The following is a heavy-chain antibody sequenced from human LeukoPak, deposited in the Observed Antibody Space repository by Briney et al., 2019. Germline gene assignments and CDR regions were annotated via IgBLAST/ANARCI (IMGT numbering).Heavy chain of an antibody. CDR3: AKDEGYSSSWSDY. J-gene: IGHJ4*02. Sequence: GGSLRPSCAASGFTFSTYAMTWVCQAPGKGLEWVSAISGSGGSTYYADSVKGRFTISRDNSKNTLYLQMNSLRAEDTAVYYCAKDEGYSSSWSDYWGQGTLVTVSS. D-gene: IGHD6-13*01. CDR1: GFTFSTYA. CDR2: ISGSGGST. V-gene: IGHV3-23*01.